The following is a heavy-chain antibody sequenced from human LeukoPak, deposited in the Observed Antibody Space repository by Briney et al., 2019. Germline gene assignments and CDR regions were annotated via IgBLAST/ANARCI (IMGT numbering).Heavy chain of an antibody. CDR1: GGSISSYY. J-gene: IGHJ5*02. D-gene: IGHD2-15*01. Sequence: SETLSLTCTVSGGSISSYYWSWIRQPAGKGLEWIGRIYTSGSTNYNPSLKSRVTMSVDTSKNQFSLKLSSVTAADTAVYYCARAVVAARSLLNWFDPRGQGTLVTVSS. V-gene: IGHV4-4*07. CDR2: IYTSGST. CDR3: ARAVVAARSLLNWFDP.